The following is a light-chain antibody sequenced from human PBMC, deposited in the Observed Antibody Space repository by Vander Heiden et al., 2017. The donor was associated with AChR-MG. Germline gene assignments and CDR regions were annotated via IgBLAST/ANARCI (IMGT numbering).Light chain of an antibody. V-gene: IGLV1-40*01. Sequence: QSVLTQPPSVSGAPGQRVTISCTGSSSNIGGHYDVHWYQQLPGTAPKLLIYGNTNRPSGVPDRFSGSKSGTSASLAITGLQAEDEADYYCQSDDSSRSVVFGGGTKLTVL. CDR3: QSDDSSRSVV. CDR1: SSNIGGHYD. J-gene: IGLJ2*01. CDR2: GNT.